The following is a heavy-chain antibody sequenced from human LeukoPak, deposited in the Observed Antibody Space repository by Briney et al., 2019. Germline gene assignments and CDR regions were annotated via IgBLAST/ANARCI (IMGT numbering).Heavy chain of an antibody. CDR1: GFTFSNYW. CDR3: ARETRIITLIIGGAFDI. Sequence: GGSLRLSCAASGFTFSNYWMSWVRQDPGKGLEWVANIKEDGSEKYYVDSVKGRFTISRDNARNSLYLQMNSLRAEDTAVYYCARETRIITLIIGGAFDIWGQGTMVTVSS. D-gene: IGHD3-22*01. V-gene: IGHV3-7*01. J-gene: IGHJ3*02. CDR2: IKEDGSEK.